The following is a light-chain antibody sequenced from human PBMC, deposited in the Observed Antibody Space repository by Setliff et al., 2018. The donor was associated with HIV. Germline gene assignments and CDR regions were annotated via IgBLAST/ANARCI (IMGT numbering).Light chain of an antibody. V-gene: IGLV2-8*01. CDR2: ELS. CDR3: ASYAGSDAWI. Sequence: QSALTQPPSASGSPGQSVAISCTGTSSDIGSHNHVSWYQQYPGKAPKLMIYELSQRPSGVPDRFSGSKSGNTASLTVSGLQAEDEADYYCASYAGSDAWIFGGGTKGTVL. J-gene: IGLJ2*01. CDR1: SSDIGSHNH.